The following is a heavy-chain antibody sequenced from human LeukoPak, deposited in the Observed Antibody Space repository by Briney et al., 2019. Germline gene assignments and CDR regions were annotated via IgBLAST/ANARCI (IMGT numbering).Heavy chain of an antibody. CDR2: IIPILGIA. D-gene: IGHD5-18*01. V-gene: IGHV1-69*04. Sequence: SVKVSCKASGGTFSSYAISWVRQAPGQGLEWMGRIIPILGIANYAQKFQGRVTITADKSTSTAYMELSSLRSEDTAVYYCARWEYSYGYSKFDYWGQGTLVTVSS. J-gene: IGHJ4*02. CDR1: GGTFSSYA. CDR3: ARWEYSYGYSKFDY.